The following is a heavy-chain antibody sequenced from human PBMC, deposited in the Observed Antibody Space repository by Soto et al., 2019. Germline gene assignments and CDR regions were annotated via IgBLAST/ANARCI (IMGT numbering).Heavy chain of an antibody. CDR3: AKDRDMVRGVIVY. CDR2: ISGSGGST. V-gene: IGHV3-23*01. J-gene: IGHJ4*02. D-gene: IGHD3-10*01. Sequence: GGSLRLSCAASGFTLSSYAMSWVRQAPGKGLEWVSAISGSGGSTYYADSVKGRFTISRDNSKNTLYLQMNSLRAEDTAVYYCAKDRDMVRGVIVYWGQGTLVTVSS. CDR1: GFTLSSYA.